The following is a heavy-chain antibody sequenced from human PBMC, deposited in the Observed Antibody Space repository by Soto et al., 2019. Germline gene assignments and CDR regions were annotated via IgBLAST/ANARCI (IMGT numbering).Heavy chain of an antibody. CDR1: GGSFSGYY. CDR2: TNHSGST. CDR3: ARMTVRYCSGGSCYPSFSYYGMDV. D-gene: IGHD2-15*01. Sequence: SETLSLTCAVYGGSFSGYYWSWIRQPPGKGLEWIGETNHSGSTNYNPSLKSRVTISVDTSKNQFSLKLSSVTAADTAVYYCARMTVRYCSGGSCYPSFSYYGMDVWGQGTTVTVSS. J-gene: IGHJ6*02. V-gene: IGHV4-34*01.